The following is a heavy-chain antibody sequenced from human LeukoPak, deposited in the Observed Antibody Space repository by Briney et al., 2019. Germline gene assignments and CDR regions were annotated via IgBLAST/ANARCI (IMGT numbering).Heavy chain of an antibody. Sequence: PGGSLRLSCAASGFTFSNYSMTWVRQAPGKGLEWVSGISGSGGTTYDADSVKGRFTVSRDNSKNILYLQMNSLRADDTAVYFCAKTQGYFDYWGQGTLVTVSS. J-gene: IGHJ4*02. V-gene: IGHV3-23*01. CDR3: AKTQGYFDY. CDR1: GFTFSNYS. CDR2: ISGSGGTT.